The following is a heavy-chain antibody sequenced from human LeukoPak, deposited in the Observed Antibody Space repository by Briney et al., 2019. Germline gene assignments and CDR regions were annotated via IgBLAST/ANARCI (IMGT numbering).Heavy chain of an antibody. CDR1: GGSISSGDYY. CDR2: IYYSGST. Sequence: SETLSLTCTVSGGSISSGDYYWSWIRQPPGKGLEWIGYIYYSGSTYYNPSLKGRVTISVDTSKNQFSLKLSSVTAADTAVYYCARVGSGNIDYWGQGTLVTVSS. V-gene: IGHV4-30-4*08. J-gene: IGHJ4*02. D-gene: IGHD2-15*01. CDR3: ARVGSGNIDY.